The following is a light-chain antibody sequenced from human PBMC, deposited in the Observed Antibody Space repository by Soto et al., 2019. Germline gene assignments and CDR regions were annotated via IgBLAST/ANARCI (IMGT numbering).Light chain of an antibody. CDR2: GAS. V-gene: IGKV3-20*01. CDR3: QQYDNSPIT. CDR1: QSVSNNY. J-gene: IGKJ5*01. Sequence: EIALTQSPGTLSLSPGERATLSCRASQSVSNNYLAWYQQKPGQAPRLLIYGASSRATGIPDRFSGTGSETDFTLTISRLEPEDFAVYYCQQYDNSPITFGQGTRLEIK.